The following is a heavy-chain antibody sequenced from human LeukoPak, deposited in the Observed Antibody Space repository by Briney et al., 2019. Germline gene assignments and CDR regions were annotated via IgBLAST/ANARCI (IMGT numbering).Heavy chain of an antibody. Sequence: GGSLRLSCAASGFTFSSYAMSWVRQAPGKGLEWVSAISGSGGSTYYADSVKGRFTISRDNSKNTLYLHMNSLRAEDTAVYCSAKVCPRHYYMDVWGKGTTVTVSS. J-gene: IGHJ6*03. CDR2: ISGSGGST. V-gene: IGHV3-23*01. CDR3: AKVCPRHYYMDV. CDR1: GFTFSSYA.